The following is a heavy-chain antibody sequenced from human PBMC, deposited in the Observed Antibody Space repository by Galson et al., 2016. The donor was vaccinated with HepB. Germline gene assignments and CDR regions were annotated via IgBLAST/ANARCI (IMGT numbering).Heavy chain of an antibody. V-gene: IGHV1-18*01. J-gene: IGHJ4*02. CDR2: ISTYNGIT. D-gene: IGHD4-17*01. CDR3: AVDYGDCSAFDY. Sequence: SVKVSCKASGYTFSTYDIRWVRQAPGQGLEWMGWISTYNGITTYAQKFQGRITMTPDTSTRTAYMELKNLGSADTAVYYCAVDYGDCSAFDYWGQGTLVTVSS. CDR1: GYTFSTYD.